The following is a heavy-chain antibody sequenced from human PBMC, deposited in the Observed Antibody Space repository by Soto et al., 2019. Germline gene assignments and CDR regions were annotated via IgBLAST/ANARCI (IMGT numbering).Heavy chain of an antibody. J-gene: IGHJ6*02. Sequence: GESLKISCKGSGYSFTSYWIGWVRQMPGKGLEWMGIIYPGDSDTRYSPSFQGQVTISADKSISTAYPQWSSLKASDTAMYYCARSGCSSTSCFGYYYGMDVWGQGTTVTVSS. CDR2: IYPGDSDT. D-gene: IGHD2-2*01. CDR1: GYSFTSYW. CDR3: ARSGCSSTSCFGYYYGMDV. V-gene: IGHV5-51*01.